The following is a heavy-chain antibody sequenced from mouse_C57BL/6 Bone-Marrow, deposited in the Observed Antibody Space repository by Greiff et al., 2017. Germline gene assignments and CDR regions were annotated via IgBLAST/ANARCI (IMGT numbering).Heavy chain of an antibody. CDR3: TTDYGSSPDY. J-gene: IGHJ2*01. CDR1: GFNIKDDY. Sequence: VHVKQSGAELVRPGASVKLSCTASGFNIKDDYMHWVKQRPEQGLAWIGWIDPENGDTEYASKFQGKATITADTSSNTAYLQLSSLTSEDTAVYYCTTDYGSSPDYWGQGTTLTVSS. CDR2: IDPENGDT. D-gene: IGHD1-1*01. V-gene: IGHV14-4*01.